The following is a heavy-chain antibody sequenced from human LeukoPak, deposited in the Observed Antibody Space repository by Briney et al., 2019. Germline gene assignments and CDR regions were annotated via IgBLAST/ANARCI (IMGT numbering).Heavy chain of an antibody. J-gene: IGHJ4*02. CDR2: INHSGST. D-gene: IGHD6-13*01. V-gene: IGHV4-34*01. CDR3: ARAYPYSSSPVDY. CDR1: GGSFSGYY. Sequence: SETLSLTCAVYGGSFSGYYWSWISHPPGKGLEWIGEINHSGSTNYNPSLKSRVTISVDTSKNQFSLKLSSVTAADTAVYYCARAYPYSSSPVDYWGQGTLVTVSS.